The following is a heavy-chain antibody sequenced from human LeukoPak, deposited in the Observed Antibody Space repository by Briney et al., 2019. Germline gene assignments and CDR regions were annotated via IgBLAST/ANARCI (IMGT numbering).Heavy chain of an antibody. CDR2: IYTSGST. Sequence: PSETLSLTCTVSGGSISSGSYYWSWIRQPAGKGLEWIGRIYTSGSTHYNPSLKSRVTISVDTSKNQFSLKLSSVTAADTAVYYCTRGSIAYCMDVWGKGTTVTISS. CDR3: TRGSIAYCMDV. D-gene: IGHD3-22*01. J-gene: IGHJ6*03. CDR1: GGSISSGSYY. V-gene: IGHV4-61*02.